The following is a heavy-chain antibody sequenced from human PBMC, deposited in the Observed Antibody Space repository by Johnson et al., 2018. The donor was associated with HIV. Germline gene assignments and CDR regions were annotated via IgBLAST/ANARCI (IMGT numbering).Heavy chain of an antibody. D-gene: IGHD3-3*01. CDR1: GFTFKEYG. J-gene: IGHJ3*02. Sequence: VRLVESGGSVVRPGGSLRLSCPASGFTFKEYGMSWVRQAPGKGLEWVSGINWNGGSTGYADSVRGRFTIYRDNAKNYLYLQMNSLRAEDTAVYYCAKDSPSSIQYLEWFPFFDIWGRGTMVTVSS. CDR3: AKDSPSSIQYLEWFPFFDI. V-gene: IGHV3-20*04. CDR2: INWNGGST.